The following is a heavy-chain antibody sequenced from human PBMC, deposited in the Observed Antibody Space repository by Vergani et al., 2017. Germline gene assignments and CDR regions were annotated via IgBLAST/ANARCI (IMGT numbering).Heavy chain of an antibody. D-gene: IGHD6-13*01. Sequence: VQLVESGGGVVQPGRSLRLSCAASGFTVSSNYMSWVRQAPGKGLEWVAVIYSGGSTYYADSVKGRFTISRDKSKNTLYLQMNSLIAEDTAVYYCAKDPIAAAMYYFDYWGQGTLVTVSS. CDR3: AKDPIAAAMYYFDY. V-gene: IGHV3-53*01. CDR1: GFTVSSNY. J-gene: IGHJ4*02. CDR2: IYSGGST.